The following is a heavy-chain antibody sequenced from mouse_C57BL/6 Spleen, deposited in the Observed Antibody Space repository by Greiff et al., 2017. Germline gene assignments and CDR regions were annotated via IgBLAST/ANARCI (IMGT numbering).Heavy chain of an antibody. CDR2: INPSTGGT. V-gene: IGHV1-42*01. CDR1: GYSFTGYY. CDR3: ARWMADFDY. Sequence: VQLKQSGPELVKPGASVKISCKASGYSFTGYYMNWVKQSPEKSLEWIGEINPSTGGTTYNQKFKAKATLTVDKSSSTAYMQLKSLTSEDSAVYYCARWMADFDYWGQGTTRTVSS. D-gene: IGHD2-3*01. J-gene: IGHJ2*01.